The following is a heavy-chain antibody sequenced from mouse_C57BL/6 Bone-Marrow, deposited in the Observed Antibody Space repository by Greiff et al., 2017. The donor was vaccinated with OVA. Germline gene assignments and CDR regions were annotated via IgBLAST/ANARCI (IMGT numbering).Heavy chain of an antibody. CDR2: IDPSDSYT. CDR1: GYTFTSYW. J-gene: IGHJ4*01. V-gene: IGHV1-69*01. D-gene: IGHD1-1*01. CDR3: ARAERVITTVVATEAMDY. Sequence: QVQLQQPGAELVMPGASVKLSCKASGYTFTSYWMHWVKQRPGQGLEWIGEIDPSDSYTNYNQKFKGKSTLTVDKPSSTAYMQLSSLTSEDSAVYYCARAERVITTVVATEAMDYWGQGTSVTVSS.